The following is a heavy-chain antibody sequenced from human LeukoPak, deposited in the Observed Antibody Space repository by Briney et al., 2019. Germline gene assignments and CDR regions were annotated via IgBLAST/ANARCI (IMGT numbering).Heavy chain of an antibody. D-gene: IGHD2-8*02. CDR1: GDGASIISAG. CDR2: IYYRSTWNN. V-gene: IGHV6-1*01. CDR3: TGGGLVLGLLHWFYP. Sequence: QTLSLTCDISGDGASIISAGSSSIRQSPTGGIEWLGRIYYRSTWNNPYAISVKTPITINPVTSKTQFSLQLNSLTPADTAVYYCTGGGLVLGLLHWFYPWGEGTLVTVSS. J-gene: IGHJ5*02.